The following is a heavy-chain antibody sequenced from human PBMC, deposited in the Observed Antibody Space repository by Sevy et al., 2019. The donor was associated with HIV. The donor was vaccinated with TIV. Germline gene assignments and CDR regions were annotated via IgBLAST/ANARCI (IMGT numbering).Heavy chain of an antibody. CDR2: ISGSDGTI. V-gene: IGHV3-11*01. D-gene: IGHD4-17*01. J-gene: IGHJ6*02. Sequence: GGSLRLSCAASGFTFSDYYMSWIRQAPGKGLEWISYISGSDGTIYYADSVKGRFTISRDNAKNSLYLQMSSLGAEDTAVYYCAGDHVKDGDLGDYYYFAMDVWGQGTTVTVSS. CDR1: GFTFSDYY. CDR3: AGDHVKDGDLGDYYYFAMDV.